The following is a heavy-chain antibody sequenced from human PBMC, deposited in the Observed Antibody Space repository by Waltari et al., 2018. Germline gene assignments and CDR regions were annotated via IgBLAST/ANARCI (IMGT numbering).Heavy chain of an antibody. CDR3: ARHGRGTRGYSYAYGMDV. Sequence: QVQLQESGPGLVKPSATLSLTCTVSGGSIGTYSWSWIRQPPGKGLEWIGYIYYSGSTNYNSSLKSRVTISVDTPKNQFSLKLSSVTAADTAVYYCARHGRGTRGYSYAYGMDVWGQGSTVTVSS. V-gene: IGHV4-59*08. CDR2: IYYSGST. CDR1: GGSIGTYS. D-gene: IGHD5-18*01. J-gene: IGHJ6*02.